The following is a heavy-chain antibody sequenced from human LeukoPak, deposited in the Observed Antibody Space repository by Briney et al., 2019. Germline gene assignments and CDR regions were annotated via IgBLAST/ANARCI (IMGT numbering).Heavy chain of an antibody. CDR3: ARLPVVPAAIIYYYYYMDV. V-gene: IGHV3-48*01. Sequence: GGSLRLSCAASGFTFSSYSMNWVRQAPGKGLEWVSYISSSSNTIYYADSVKGRFTISRDNAKNSLYLHMNSLGAEDTAVYYCARLPVVPAAIIYYYYYMDVWGKGTTVTVSS. CDR1: GFTFSSYS. J-gene: IGHJ6*03. CDR2: ISSSSNTI. D-gene: IGHD2-2*01.